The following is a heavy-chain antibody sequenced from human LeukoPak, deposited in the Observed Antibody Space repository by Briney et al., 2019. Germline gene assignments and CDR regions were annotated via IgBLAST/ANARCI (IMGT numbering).Heavy chain of an antibody. Sequence: GGSLRLSCAASEFTFSSYEMNWVRQAPGKGVEGVSYISNSGSPIYYADSVKGRFTISRDNARNSLYLQMNSLRAEDTAVYYCARAWLRIIDYWGQGTLVTVSS. J-gene: IGHJ4*02. CDR1: EFTFSSYE. CDR2: ISNSGSPI. D-gene: IGHD5-12*01. CDR3: ARAWLRIIDY. V-gene: IGHV3-48*03.